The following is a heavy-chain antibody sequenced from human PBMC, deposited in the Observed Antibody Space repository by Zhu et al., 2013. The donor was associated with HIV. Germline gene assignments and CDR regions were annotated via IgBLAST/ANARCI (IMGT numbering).Heavy chain of an antibody. CDR2: ISGYNGKT. CDR3: ARGRYYYDHAGYYHEYFQL. Sequence: QDQLIQSGAEMKKPGASVKVSCRASGYVFTSFGISWLRQAPGQSLQWMGWISGYNGKTNYARNLQDRVTMTVDISSSTAYLELRSLRSDDTAIYYCARGRYYYDHAGYYHEYFQLWGQGTLVSVS. V-gene: IGHV1-18*01. D-gene: IGHD3-22*01. J-gene: IGHJ1*01. CDR1: GYVFTSFG.